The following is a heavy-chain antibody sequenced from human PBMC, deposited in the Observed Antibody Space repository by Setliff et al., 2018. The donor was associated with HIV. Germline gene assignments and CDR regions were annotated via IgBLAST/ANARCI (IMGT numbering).Heavy chain of an antibody. J-gene: IGHJ2*01. CDR2: IYYSGST. CDR1: GETIRNGFYY. D-gene: IGHD2-15*01. V-gene: IGHV4-39*07. Sequence: SETLSLTCTVSGETIRNGFYYWHWMRQPPGKGLEWIGSIYYSGSTHYKSSLKSRVTISVDTSKNQFSLRLSSVTAADTAVYYCARDQTDGGNGEWRFRPRDYWYFDLWGRGTLVTVSS. CDR3: ARDQTDGGNGEWRFRPRDYWYFDL.